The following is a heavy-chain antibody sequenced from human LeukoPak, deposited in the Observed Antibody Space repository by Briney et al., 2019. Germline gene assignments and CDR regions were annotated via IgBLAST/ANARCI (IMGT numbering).Heavy chain of an antibody. CDR1: GFTFSSSW. Sequence: PGGSLRLSCAGSGFTFSSSWIHWVRQDPGKGLVWVSHIHREESSISYADSVKGRFTISRDNAKNTLYLQMNSLRAEDTAVYYCTRGNLAAGGAFDIWGQGTVVTVSS. CDR2: IHREESSI. CDR3: TRGNLAAGGAFDI. J-gene: IGHJ3*02. D-gene: IGHD6-13*01. V-gene: IGHV3-74*01.